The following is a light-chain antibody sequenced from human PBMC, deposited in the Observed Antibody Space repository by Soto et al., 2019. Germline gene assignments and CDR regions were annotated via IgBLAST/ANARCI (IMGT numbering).Light chain of an antibody. CDR3: LLSYGGAYF. V-gene: IGLV7-43*01. CDR1: TGAVTKSFS. Sequence: QAVVTQEPSLTVSPGGTVTLTCASSTGAVTKSFSPNWLQQRPGQPPRALIYSINKTHSWTPARFSGSLLGGKAALTLSGVQPEDEAVYYCLLSYGGAYFFGTGTKVTVL. CDR2: SIN. J-gene: IGLJ1*01.